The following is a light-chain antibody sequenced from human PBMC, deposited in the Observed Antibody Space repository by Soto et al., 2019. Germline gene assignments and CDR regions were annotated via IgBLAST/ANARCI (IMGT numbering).Light chain of an antibody. CDR1: SSDVGGYNY. Sequence: QSALTQPASVSGSRGQSITISCTGTSSDVGGYNYVSWYQQHPGKAPKLMIYDVSNRPSGVSNRFSGSKSGNTASLTISGLQAEDEVDYYCSSYTSSSTYVLFGGGTKVTVL. J-gene: IGLJ2*01. CDR3: SSYTSSSTYVL. V-gene: IGLV2-14*01. CDR2: DVS.